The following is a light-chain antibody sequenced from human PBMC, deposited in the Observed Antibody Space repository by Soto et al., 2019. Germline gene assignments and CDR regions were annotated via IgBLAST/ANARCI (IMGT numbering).Light chain of an antibody. CDR2: GAS. J-gene: IGKJ1*01. Sequence: EIVLTQSPGTLSLSPGERATLSCRASQSVSSSYLAWYQQKPGQAPRLLIYGASSRATGIPDRFSGSGSGTEFTLTISSLQSEDFGVYYCQQYDNWPPTFGQGTKVDIK. CDR3: QQYDNWPPT. V-gene: IGKV3-20*01. CDR1: QSVSSSY.